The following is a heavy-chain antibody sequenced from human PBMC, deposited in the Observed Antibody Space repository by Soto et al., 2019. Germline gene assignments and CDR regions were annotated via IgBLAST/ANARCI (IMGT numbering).Heavy chain of an antibody. J-gene: IGHJ6*04. Sequence: GGSLRLSCAASVFTVSSKYMTWVRQAPGKGLEWVSLIQSGGTTYYADSVKGRFTISRDTSENTLHLQMDSLRVEDTAVYYCARDDVLCDGGRCYGIPLDAWGKGTTVTVSS. CDR3: ARDDVLCDGGRCYGIPLDA. D-gene: IGHD2-15*01. CDR1: VFTVSSKY. CDR2: IQSGGTT. V-gene: IGHV3-66*01.